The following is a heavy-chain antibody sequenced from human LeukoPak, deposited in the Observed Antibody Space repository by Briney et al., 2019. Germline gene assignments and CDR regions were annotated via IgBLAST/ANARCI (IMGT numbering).Heavy chain of an antibody. D-gene: IGHD3-16*01. CDR2: IYYSGST. V-gene: IGHV4-39*07. Sequence: SETLSLTCTVSGDSISSSSSYWGWIRQPPGEGLEWIGSIYYSGSTYYNTSLKSRVTISVDTSKNQFSLKLSSVTAADTAVYYCARDRVRGDPFDYWGQGTLVTVSS. CDR1: GDSISSSSSY. J-gene: IGHJ4*02. CDR3: ARDRVRGDPFDY.